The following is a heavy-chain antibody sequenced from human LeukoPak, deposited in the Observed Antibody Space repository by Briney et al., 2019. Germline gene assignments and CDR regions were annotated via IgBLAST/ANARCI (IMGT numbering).Heavy chain of an antibody. CDR2: MNPNSGNT. CDR1: GYTFTSDD. J-gene: IGHJ4*02. D-gene: IGHD6-13*01. V-gene: IGHV1-8*01. CDR3: ARTRKAAAGRKTSFDY. Sequence: ASVKVSCKXSGYTFTSDDINWVRQATGQGLEWMGWMNPNSGNTGYSQKFQGRVTMTRNTSISTAYMELSSLRSEDTAVYYCARTRKAAAGRKTSFDYWGQGTLVTVSS.